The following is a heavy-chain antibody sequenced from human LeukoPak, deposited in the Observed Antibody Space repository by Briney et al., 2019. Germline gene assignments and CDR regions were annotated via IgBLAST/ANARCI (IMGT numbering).Heavy chain of an antibody. CDR1: GFTFSSYA. J-gene: IGHJ6*02. CDR3: AKQSHYYDSSGYYYYYGMDV. D-gene: IGHD3-22*01. Sequence: PGGSLRLSCAASGFTFSSYAMSWVRQAPGKGLEWVSAISGSGGSTYYADSVKGRFTISRDNSKNTLYLQMNSLRAEDTAVYYCAKQSHYYDSSGYYYYYGMDVWGQGTTVTVSS. V-gene: IGHV3-23*01. CDR2: ISGSGGST.